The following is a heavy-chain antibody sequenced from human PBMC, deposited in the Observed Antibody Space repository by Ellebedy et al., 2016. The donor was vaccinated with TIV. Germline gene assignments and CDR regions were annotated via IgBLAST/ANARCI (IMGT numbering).Heavy chain of an antibody. Sequence: AASVKVSCKASGYTFTGYYMHWVRQAPGQGLEWMGWINPNSGGTNYAQKFQGWVTMTRDTSINTAYMELSRLRPDDTAVYYCATGGGSYPEREFDYWGQGTLVTVSS. CDR1: GYTFTGYY. CDR2: INPNSGGT. CDR3: ATGGGSYPEREFDY. J-gene: IGHJ4*02. V-gene: IGHV1-2*04. D-gene: IGHD1-26*01.